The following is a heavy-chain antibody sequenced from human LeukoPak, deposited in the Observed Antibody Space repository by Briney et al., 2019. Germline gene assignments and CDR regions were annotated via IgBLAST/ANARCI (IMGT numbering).Heavy chain of an antibody. V-gene: IGHV7-4-1*02. CDR2: INTNTGNP. CDR3: ARDLGEQWLGPGAFDI. Sequence: VASVKVSCKASGYTFTSYAMNWVRQAPGQGLEWMGWINTNTGNPTYAQGFTGRFVFSLDTSVSTAYLQISSLKAEDTAVYYCARDLGEQWLGPGAFDIWGQGTMVTVSS. J-gene: IGHJ3*02. CDR1: GYTFTSYA. D-gene: IGHD6-19*01.